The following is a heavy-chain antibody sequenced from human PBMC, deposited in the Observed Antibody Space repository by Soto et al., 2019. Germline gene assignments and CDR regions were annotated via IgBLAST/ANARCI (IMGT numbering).Heavy chain of an antibody. V-gene: IGHV3-23*01. CDR1: GFTFSSYA. Sequence: GGSLRLSCAASGFTFSSYAMSWVRQAPGKGLEWVSAISGSGGSTYYADSVKGRFTISRDNSKNTLYLQMNSLRAEDTAVYYCAKGDIVLMVFAAFDYWGQGTLVTVSS. CDR2: ISGSGGST. D-gene: IGHD2-8*01. J-gene: IGHJ4*02. CDR3: AKGDIVLMVFAAFDY.